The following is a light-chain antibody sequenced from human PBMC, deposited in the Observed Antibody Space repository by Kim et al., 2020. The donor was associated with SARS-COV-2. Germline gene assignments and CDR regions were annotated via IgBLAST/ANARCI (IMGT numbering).Light chain of an antibody. Sequence: GKTVTSSCTRSSGSIEDNYVQGYQQRPGGVPTTVIYEDDQRPSGVSDRFSGSIDNSSNSASLTISGLRTEDEADYYCQSYNRDNVIFGGGTQLTVL. CDR1: SGSIEDNY. V-gene: IGLV6-57*03. J-gene: IGLJ2*01. CDR2: EDD. CDR3: QSYNRDNVI.